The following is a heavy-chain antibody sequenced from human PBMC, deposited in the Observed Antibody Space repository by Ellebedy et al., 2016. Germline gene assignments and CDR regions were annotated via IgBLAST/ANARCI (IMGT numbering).Heavy chain of an antibody. CDR1: GFTLNNYA. V-gene: IGHV3-23*01. CDR2: ITGDIGTT. CDR3: VYCGGSYLGGFDY. J-gene: IGHJ4*02. D-gene: IGHD1-26*01. Sequence: GGSLSLSCAASGFTLNNYAMTWVRQTAGEGLEWVSAITGDIGTTYYSDSVKGRFTVSRDNSENTLNLQMNSLRAEDTAVYYCVYCGGSYLGGFDYWGQGTLVTVSS.